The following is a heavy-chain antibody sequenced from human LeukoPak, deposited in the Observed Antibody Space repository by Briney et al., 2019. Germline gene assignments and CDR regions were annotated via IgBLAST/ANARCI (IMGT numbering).Heavy chain of an antibody. CDR1: GYTFTSYG. V-gene: IGHV1-18*01. CDR3: ARFGDYEPLAGPN. D-gene: IGHD4-17*01. CDR2: INTYNGNT. Sequence: ASVKVSCKASGYTFTSYGISWVGQAPGQGLEWMGWINTYNGNTNYAQKLQGRVTMTTDTSTSTAYMEMRSLRSDDTAVYYCARFGDYEPLAGPNWGQGTLVTVSS. J-gene: IGHJ4*02.